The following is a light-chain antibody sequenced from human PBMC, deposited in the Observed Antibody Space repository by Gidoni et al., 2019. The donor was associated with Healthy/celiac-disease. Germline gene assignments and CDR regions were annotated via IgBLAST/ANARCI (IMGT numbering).Light chain of an antibody. Sequence: DIQMTQSPSALSASVGDRVTITCRASQSISSCLTWYQQKPGKAPKLLIYAASSLQSGVPSRFSGSLSGTDFTFPIISLLPADFATYCCQPSYSTPCSFXXXTKLEI. CDR2: AAS. J-gene: IGKJ2*04. CDR3: QPSYSTPCS. CDR1: QSISSC. V-gene: IGKV1-39*01.